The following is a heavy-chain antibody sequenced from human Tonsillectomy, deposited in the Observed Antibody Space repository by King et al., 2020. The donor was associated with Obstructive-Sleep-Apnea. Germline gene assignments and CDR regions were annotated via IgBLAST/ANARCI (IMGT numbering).Heavy chain of an antibody. J-gene: IGHJ6*02. V-gene: IGHV3-21*01. CDR1: GFTFSSYS. CDR3: ARALLRYFQNYYYYYGMDV. Sequence: VQLVESGGGLVKPGGSLRLSCAASGFTFSSYSMNWVRQAPGKGLEWVSSISSSSSYIYYADSVKGRFTISSDNAKNSPYLQMNSLRAEDTAVYYCARALLRYFQNYYYYYGMDVWGQGTTVTVSS. CDR2: ISSSSSYI. D-gene: IGHD3-9*01.